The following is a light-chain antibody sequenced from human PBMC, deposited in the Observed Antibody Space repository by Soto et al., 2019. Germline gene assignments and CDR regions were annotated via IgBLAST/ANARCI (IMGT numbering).Light chain of an antibody. Sequence: ENVLTQSPGTMSLSPGERATLSCRASQSVSSNLAWYQQKPGQAPRLLIYGASTRATGIPARFSGSGSGTEFTLTISSLQSEDFAVYYCQQYNNWPLTFGGGTKV. CDR2: GAS. J-gene: IGKJ4*01. CDR3: QQYNNWPLT. CDR1: QSVSSN. V-gene: IGKV3-15*01.